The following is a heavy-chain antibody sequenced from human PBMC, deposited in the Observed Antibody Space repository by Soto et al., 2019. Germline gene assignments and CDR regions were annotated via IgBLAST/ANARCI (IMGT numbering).Heavy chain of an antibody. CDR3: ARDDQNGWYGDDNWFDP. V-gene: IGHV4-39*07. CDR2: IYYSGRT. Sequence: PSETLSLTGTVSGASISSSSNYWGWIRHPPGKGRDGIGSIYYSGRTNYNPPLKIQVTISVDPPKNQFSLKLSSVTAAEPAGYYCARDDQNGWYGDDNWFDPWGQGTLVTVSS. CDR1: GASISSSSNY. D-gene: IGHD6-19*01. J-gene: IGHJ5*02.